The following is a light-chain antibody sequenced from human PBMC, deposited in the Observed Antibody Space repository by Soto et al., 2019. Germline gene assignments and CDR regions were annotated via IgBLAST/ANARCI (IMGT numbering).Light chain of an antibody. CDR2: AEY. J-gene: IGKJ1*01. CDR3: KKYNSAHRP. V-gene: IGKV1-27*01. CDR1: QGISNY. Sequence: EIQMTQSPSSPSEPVGYRVTITCRSSQGISNYLAWYQQKPGKVTKIMIYAEYTLQSGVQYRFSGSGSGTDFTLTIRSMQPEDVATYYCKKYNSAHRPLGPGKKVDLK.